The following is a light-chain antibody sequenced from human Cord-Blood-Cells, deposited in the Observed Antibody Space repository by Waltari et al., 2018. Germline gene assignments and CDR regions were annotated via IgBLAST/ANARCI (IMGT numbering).Light chain of an antibody. V-gene: IGKV1-39*01. J-gene: IGKJ1*01. Sequence: DIQMTQSPSSLSASVADRVTITCRASQSISSYLNWYQQKPGKAPKLLIYAASSLQSGVPSRFSGSGSWKDFTLTISSLQPEDFATYYCQQSYSTPRTVGQGTKVEIK. CDR1: QSISSY. CDR2: AAS. CDR3: QQSYSTPRT.